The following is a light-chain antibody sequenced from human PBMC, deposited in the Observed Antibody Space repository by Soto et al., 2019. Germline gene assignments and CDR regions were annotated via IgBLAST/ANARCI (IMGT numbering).Light chain of an antibody. CDR2: VGTGGIVG. CDR1: SGYSNYK. J-gene: IGLJ2*01. Sequence: QPVLTQPPSASASLGASVTLTCTLSSGYSNYKVDWYQQRPGKGPRFVMRVGTGGIVGSKGDGIPDRFSVLGSGLNRYLTIKNIQEEDASDYRCGADNGSGSNFVYLVFGGGTKLTVL. V-gene: IGLV9-49*01. CDR3: GADNGSGSNFVYLV.